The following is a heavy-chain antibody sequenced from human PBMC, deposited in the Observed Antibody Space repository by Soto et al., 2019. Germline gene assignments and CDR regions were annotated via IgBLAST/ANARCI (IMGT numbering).Heavy chain of an antibody. V-gene: IGHV1-69*02. CDR3: VSLEYSVYRNYYYMDV. CDR1: GGTFSSYT. Sequence: QVQLVQSGAEVKKPGSSVKVSCKTSGGTFSSYTISWVRQAPGQGLEWMGRIIPILDIANYAQKFQGRVTITADKSTSTAYMELSRLRSEDTAVYYCVSLEYSVYRNYYYMDVWGKGTTVTVSS. CDR2: IIPILDIA. D-gene: IGHD5-12*01. J-gene: IGHJ6*03.